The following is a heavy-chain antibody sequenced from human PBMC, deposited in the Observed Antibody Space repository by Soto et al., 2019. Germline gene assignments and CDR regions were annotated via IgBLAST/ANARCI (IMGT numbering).Heavy chain of an antibody. CDR2: IYYSGNA. CDR3: ARTPRLYSSGWYQYYFDY. J-gene: IGHJ4*02. CDR1: DDSINSDKYY. V-gene: IGHV4-61*01. D-gene: IGHD6-19*01. Sequence: SETLSLTCSVSDDSINSDKYYWGWIRQPPGKGLEWIGNIYYSGNANYNPSLKTRVTISVDTSKNQFSLKLSSVTAADTAVYYCARTPRLYSSGWYQYYFDYWGQGTLVTVSS.